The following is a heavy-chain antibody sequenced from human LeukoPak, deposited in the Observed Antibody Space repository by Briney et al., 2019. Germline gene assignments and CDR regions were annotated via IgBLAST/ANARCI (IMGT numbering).Heavy chain of an antibody. D-gene: IGHD3-22*01. Sequence: PGGSLILSCAASGFTFSSYAMSWVRQAPGEGLEWVSAISGCGGSAYYADSVKGRFTISRDNAKNTLYLQVNRLRAEDTTVYYCAKVNYYDGSGYYYDAFDIWGPGAMVTVSS. CDR3: AKVNYYDGSGYYYDAFDI. CDR1: GFTFSSYA. CDR2: ISGCGGSA. V-gene: IGHV3-23*01. J-gene: IGHJ3*02.